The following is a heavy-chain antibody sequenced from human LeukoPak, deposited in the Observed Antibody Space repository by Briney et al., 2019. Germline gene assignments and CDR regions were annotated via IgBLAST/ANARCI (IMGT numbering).Heavy chain of an antibody. Sequence: ASVKVSCKASGYTFTGYYMHWVRQAPGQGLEWMGWINPNSGGTNYAQKFQGRVTMTRDTSISTAYMELSRLRSDDTAVYYCARSRDYGDSYPPYDYWGQGTLVTVSS. D-gene: IGHD4-17*01. CDR1: GYTFTGYY. CDR2: INPNSGGT. J-gene: IGHJ4*02. V-gene: IGHV1-2*02. CDR3: ARSRDYGDSYPPYDY.